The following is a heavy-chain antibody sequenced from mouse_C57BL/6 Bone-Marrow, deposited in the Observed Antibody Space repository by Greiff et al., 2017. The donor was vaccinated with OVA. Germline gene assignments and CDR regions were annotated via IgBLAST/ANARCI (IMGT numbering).Heavy chain of an antibody. CDR1: GFNIKDYY. CDR3: TGTTVVATDDY. J-gene: IGHJ2*01. V-gene: IGHV14-1*01. CDR2: IDPEDGDT. Sequence: VQLQQSGAELVRPGASVKLSCTASGFNIKDYYMHWVKQRPEQGLEWIGRIDPEDGDTEYAPKFQGKATMTADTSSNTAYLPLSSLTSEDTAVYYCTGTTVVATDDYWGQGTTLTVSS. D-gene: IGHD1-1*01.